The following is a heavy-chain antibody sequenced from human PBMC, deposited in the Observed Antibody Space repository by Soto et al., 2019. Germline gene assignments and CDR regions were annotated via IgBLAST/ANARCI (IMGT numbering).Heavy chain of an antibody. CDR2: IYYSGST. D-gene: IGHD3-3*01. Sequence: SETLSLTCTVSGGSISSGGYYWSWIRQHPGKGLEGIGYIYYSGSTYYNPSLKSRVTISVDTSKNQFSLKLSSVTAADTAVYYCARAIGRISDFRGLDYWGQGTLVTVSS. CDR3: ARAIGRISDFRGLDY. V-gene: IGHV4-31*03. J-gene: IGHJ4*02. CDR1: GGSISSGGYY.